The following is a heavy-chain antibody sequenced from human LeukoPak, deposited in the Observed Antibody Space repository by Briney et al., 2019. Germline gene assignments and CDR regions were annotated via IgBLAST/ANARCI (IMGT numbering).Heavy chain of an antibody. CDR2: IKEDGSEK. CDR1: GFTFSNYW. Sequence: GGSLRLSCAASGFTFSNYWMSWVRQAPGKGLEWVANIKEDGSEKYYVDSVKGRFTISRDNARNSLYLQMNSLRAEDTAVYYCARVIYGSGSYYRSYWGQGTLVTVSS. CDR3: ARVIYGSGSYYRSY. V-gene: IGHV3-7*01. J-gene: IGHJ4*02. D-gene: IGHD3-10*01.